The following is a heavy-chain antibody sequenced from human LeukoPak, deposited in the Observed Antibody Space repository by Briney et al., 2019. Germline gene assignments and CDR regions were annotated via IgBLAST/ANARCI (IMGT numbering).Heavy chain of an antibody. CDR2: ISAYNGNT. V-gene: IGHV1-18*01. CDR1: GYTFTSYG. Sequence: ASVKVSCKASGYTFTSYGISWVRQAPGQGLEWMGWISAYNGNTNYAQKLQGRVTMTTDTSISTAYMELSRLRSDDTAVYYCARGGDYGDYPYYFDYWGQGTLVTVSS. D-gene: IGHD4-17*01. CDR3: ARGGDYGDYPYYFDY. J-gene: IGHJ4*02.